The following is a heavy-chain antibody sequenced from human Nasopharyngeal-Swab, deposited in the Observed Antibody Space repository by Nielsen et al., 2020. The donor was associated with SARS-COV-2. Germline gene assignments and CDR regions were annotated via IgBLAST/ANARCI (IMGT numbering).Heavy chain of an antibody. CDR1: GGSMSSGKSY. CDR2: TYYSGST. J-gene: IGHJ6*03. D-gene: IGHD3-10*01. Sequence: SETLSLTCTVSGGSMSSGKSYWSWIRHPPGKGLEWIGYTYYSGSTFSNPSLESRVSISLDTSNNQFSLKLSAVTAADTAVYYCASKISLIRGGYMDVWGKGATVTVSS. CDR3: ASKISLIRGGYMDV. V-gene: IGHV4-30-4*01.